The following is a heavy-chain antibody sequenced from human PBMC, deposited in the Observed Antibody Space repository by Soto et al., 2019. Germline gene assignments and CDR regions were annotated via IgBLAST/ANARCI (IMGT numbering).Heavy chain of an antibody. CDR3: VRRVSGNYDY. V-gene: IGHV3-64*01. J-gene: IGHJ4*02. CDR1: GFTFSSYD. D-gene: IGHD1-7*01. Sequence: EVQLAESGGGMVQPGGSLGLSCVASGFTFSSYDMHWVRQAREKGLEYVSSISSNGGTTYYGNSVKGRFTISRDNSKNTLYLQMGSLRAEDMAVYYRVRRVSGNYDYWGQGTLVTVSS. CDR2: ISSNGGTT.